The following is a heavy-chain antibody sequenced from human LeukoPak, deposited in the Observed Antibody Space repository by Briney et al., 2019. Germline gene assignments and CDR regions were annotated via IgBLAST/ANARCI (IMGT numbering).Heavy chain of an antibody. J-gene: IGHJ4*02. CDR3: ARDGEYGTGSYYRGSFDY. CDR1: GYSFTAFY. Sequence: ASVKVSCEASGYSFTAFYIHWVRQAPGQGLEWMGWIHPRSGDTRYAQKFQGRVTMARDTSISTVYMDLSSLGSDDTAVYYCARDGEYGTGSYYRGSFDYWGQGILVTVSS. V-gene: IGHV1-2*02. CDR2: IHPRSGDT. D-gene: IGHD3-10*01.